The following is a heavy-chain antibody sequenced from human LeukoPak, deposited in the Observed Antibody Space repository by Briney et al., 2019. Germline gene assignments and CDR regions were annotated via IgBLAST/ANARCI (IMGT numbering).Heavy chain of an antibody. J-gene: IGHJ4*02. V-gene: IGHV3-7*04. CDR1: GFMFSNYS. CDR3: ARAMAAAWIY. D-gene: IGHD6-13*01. Sequence: PGGSLRLSCAASGFMFSNYSMNWVRQAPGKGLEWVANIKQDGSEIHYVDSVKGRFTISRDNAKNSLYLQMNSLRVEDTAVYYCARAMAAAWIYWGQGILVTVSS. CDR2: IKQDGSEI.